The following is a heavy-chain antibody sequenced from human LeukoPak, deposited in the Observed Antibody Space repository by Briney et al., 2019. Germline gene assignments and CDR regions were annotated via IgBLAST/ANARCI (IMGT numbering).Heavy chain of an antibody. CDR1: GGTFSSYA. Sequence: ASVKVSCKASGGTFSSYAISWVRQAPGQGLEWMGGIIPIFGTANYAQKFQGRVTITADESTSTAYMELSSLRSEDTAVCYCASSGHLGYCSSTSCYTDYWGQGTLVTVSS. D-gene: IGHD2-2*02. J-gene: IGHJ4*02. V-gene: IGHV1-69*01. CDR3: ASSGHLGYCSSTSCYTDY. CDR2: IIPIFGTA.